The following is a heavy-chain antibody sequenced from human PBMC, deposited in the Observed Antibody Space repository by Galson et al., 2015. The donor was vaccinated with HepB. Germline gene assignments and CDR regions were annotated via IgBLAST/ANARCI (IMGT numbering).Heavy chain of an antibody. CDR3: ARDSPMVWGNYRSFDC. Sequence: SLRLSCAASGFTFSSYSINWVRQDPGKGLEWVSYISSSSTIYYADSVKGRFTISRDNAKNSLYLQMNSLRDEDTAVYYCARDSPMVWGNYRSFDCWGQGTLVTVSS. CDR2: ISSSSTI. CDR1: GFTFSSYS. J-gene: IGHJ4*02. D-gene: IGHD3-16*02. V-gene: IGHV3-48*02.